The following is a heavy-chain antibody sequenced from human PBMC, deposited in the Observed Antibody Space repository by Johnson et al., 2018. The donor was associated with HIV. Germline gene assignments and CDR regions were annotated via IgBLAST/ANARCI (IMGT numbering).Heavy chain of an antibody. D-gene: IGHD1-26*01. V-gene: IGHV3-30*18. CDR1: GFTFSSYD. J-gene: IGHJ3*02. CDR2: ISYDGSNK. Sequence: QVQLVESGGGLVKPGGSLRLSCAASGFTFSSYDMSWVRQAPGKGLEWVAVISYDGSNKYYADSVKGRFTISRDNSKNTLYLQMNSLRAEDTAVYYCAKDPYSGSPIDIWGQGTMVTVSS. CDR3: AKDPYSGSPIDI.